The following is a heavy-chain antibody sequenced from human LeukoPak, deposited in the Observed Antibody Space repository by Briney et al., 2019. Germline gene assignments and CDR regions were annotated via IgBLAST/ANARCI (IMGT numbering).Heavy chain of an antibody. CDR1: GYTFTGYY. J-gene: IGHJ4*02. V-gene: IGHV1-2*06. Sequence: ASVKASCKASGYTFTGYYMHWVRQAPGQGLEWMGRINPNSGGTNYAQKFQGRVTMTRDTSISTAYMELSRLRSDDTAVYYCARAKRSLLWFGELDFDYWGQGTLVTVSS. CDR3: ARAKRSLLWFGELDFDY. D-gene: IGHD3-10*01. CDR2: INPNSGGT.